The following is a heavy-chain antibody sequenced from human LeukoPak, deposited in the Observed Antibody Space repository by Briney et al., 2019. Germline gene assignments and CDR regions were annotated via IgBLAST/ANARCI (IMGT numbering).Heavy chain of an antibody. CDR2: ISAYNGNT. D-gene: IGHD1-14*01. V-gene: IGHV1-18*01. CDR1: GYTFTSYG. CDR3: ARPDQYYYYGMDV. Sequence: GASVKVPCKASGYTFTSYGISWVRQAPGQGLEWMGWISAYNGNTNYAQKLQGRVTMTTDTSTSTAYMELRSLRSDDTAVYYCARPDQYYYYGMDVWAKGPRSPSP. J-gene: IGHJ6*02.